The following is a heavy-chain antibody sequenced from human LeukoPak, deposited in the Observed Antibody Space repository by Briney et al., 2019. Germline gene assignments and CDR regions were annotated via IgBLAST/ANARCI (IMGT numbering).Heavy chain of an antibody. CDR2: ISSSSSTI. CDR1: GFSFSSYS. J-gene: IGHJ4*02. Sequence: GGSLRLSCAVSGFSFSSYSMNWVRQAPGKGLEWVSYISSSSSTIYYADSVKGRFTISRDNAKNSLYLQMNSLRDEDTAVYYCARAGRYYDSSGFLFGYWGQGTLSPSPQ. D-gene: IGHD3-22*01. CDR3: ARAGRYYDSSGFLFGY. V-gene: IGHV3-48*02.